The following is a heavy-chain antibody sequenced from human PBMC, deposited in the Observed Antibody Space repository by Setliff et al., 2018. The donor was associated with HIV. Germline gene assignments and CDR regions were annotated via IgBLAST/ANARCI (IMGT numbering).Heavy chain of an antibody. D-gene: IGHD2-2*01. CDR2: IYYSGST. Sequence: TLSLTCTVSGGSISSHYWSWIRQPPGKGLEWIGSIYYSGSTNYNPSLKSRVTISVDTSKNQFSLNVTSVTAADTAVYYCARIPQLLDYAMDVWGQGTTVTVSS. CDR1: GGSISSHY. V-gene: IGHV4-59*08. J-gene: IGHJ6*02. CDR3: ARIPQLLDYAMDV.